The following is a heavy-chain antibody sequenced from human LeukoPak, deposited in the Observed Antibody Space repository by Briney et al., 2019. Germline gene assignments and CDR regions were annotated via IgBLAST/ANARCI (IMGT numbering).Heavy chain of an antibody. D-gene: IGHD2-15*01. CDR3: AKASLRGAHYSPDAFDV. CDR1: GFTFSSYS. V-gene: IGHV3-48*01. CDR2: VSTIGTTI. Sequence: GGSLRLSCAASGFTFSSYSMNWVRQASGRGLEWISYVSTIGTTIYYADSVKGRFTISRDNAKNSLYLQMNSLRAEDTAVYYCAKASLRGAHYSPDAFDVWGQGTMVTVSS. J-gene: IGHJ3*01.